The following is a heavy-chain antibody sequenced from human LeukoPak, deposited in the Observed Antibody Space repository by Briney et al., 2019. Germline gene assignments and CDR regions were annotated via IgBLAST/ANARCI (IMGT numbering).Heavy chain of an antibody. Sequence: GGSLRLSCAASGFTFSNYWMTWVRQAPGKGLEWVANIKQDGSEKYYVDSVKGRFTISRDNAKNSLYLQMNSLRDEETDVYYCARYETTYYYDSSVYFYYYYGMDVWGQGPTVTVSS. CDR1: GFTFSNYW. D-gene: IGHD3-22*01. J-gene: IGHJ6*02. V-gene: IGHV3-7*01. CDR2: IKQDGSEK. CDR3: ARYETTYYYDSSVYFYYYYGMDV.